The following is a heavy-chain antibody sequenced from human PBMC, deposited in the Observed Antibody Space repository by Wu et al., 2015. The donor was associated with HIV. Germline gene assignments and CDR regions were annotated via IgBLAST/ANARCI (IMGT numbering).Heavy chain of an antibody. D-gene: IGHD6-13*01. CDR2: MNPNSGNT. V-gene: IGHV1-8*01. J-gene: IGHJ6*02. CDR3: ARGREIAAAGTHDYYYYYGMDV. CDR1: GYTFTSYD. Sequence: QVQLVQSGAEVKKPGASVKVSCKASGYTFTSYDINWVRQATGQGLEWMGWMNPNSGNTGYAQKFQGRVTMTRNTSISTAYMELSSLRSEDTAVYYCARGREIAAAGTHDYYYYYGMDVWGQGTTVTVSS.